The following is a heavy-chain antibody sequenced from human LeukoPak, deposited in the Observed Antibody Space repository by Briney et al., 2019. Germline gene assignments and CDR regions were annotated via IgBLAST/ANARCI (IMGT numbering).Heavy chain of an antibody. CDR1: GFTFSTYG. CDR2: IRYDGNNE. J-gene: IGHJ4*02. V-gene: IGHV3-30*02. CDR3: AKVFSPPGSSIRVGY. Sequence: GGSLRLSCAASGFTFSTYGMHWVRQAPGKGLEWVAFIRYDGNNEYYADPVKGRFTISRDNSKNTLYLQMNSLKPEDTAVYYCAKVFSPPGSSIRVGYWGQGTLVTVSS. D-gene: IGHD6-6*01.